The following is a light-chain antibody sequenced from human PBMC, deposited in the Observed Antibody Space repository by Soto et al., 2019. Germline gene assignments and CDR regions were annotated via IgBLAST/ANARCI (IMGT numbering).Light chain of an antibody. CDR1: QSITTY. V-gene: IGKV1-39*01. J-gene: IGKJ4*01. CDR2: AAS. Sequence: DIQMTQSPSSLSASVGDRVTITCRASQSITTYLNWYQQKPGKAPKLLISAASSLQSGVPSRFSGSGFGTDFTLTISSLQPEDFATYYCQQSYNTPLTFGGGTKVEI. CDR3: QQSYNTPLT.